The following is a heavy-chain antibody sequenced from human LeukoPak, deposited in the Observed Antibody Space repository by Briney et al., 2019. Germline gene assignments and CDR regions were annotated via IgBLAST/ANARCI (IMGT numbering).Heavy chain of an antibody. CDR1: GFTFSSYW. D-gene: IGHD5-18*01. CDR2: IKQDGSEK. V-gene: IGHV3-7*01. CDR3: ARDDPVDTASQYYYFYYGMDV. Sequence: SGGSLRLSCAASGFTFSSYWMSWVRQAPGKGLEWVANIKQDGSEKYYVDSVKGRFTISRDNAKNSLYLQMNSLRAEDTAVYYCARDDPVDTASQYYYFYYGMDVWGQGTTVTVSS. J-gene: IGHJ6*02.